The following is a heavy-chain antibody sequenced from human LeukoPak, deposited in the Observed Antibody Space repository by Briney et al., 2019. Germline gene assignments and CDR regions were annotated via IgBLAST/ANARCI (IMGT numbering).Heavy chain of an antibody. CDR2: INPNSGGT. D-gene: IGHD2/OR15-2a*01. CDR3: ARDPLLRRGQSYYYYYMDV. CDR1: GYTFTGYY. J-gene: IGHJ6*03. V-gene: IGHV1-2*02. Sequence: ASVKVSCKASGYTFTGYYMHWVRQAPGQGLEWMGWINPNSGGTNYAQKFQGRVTMTRDTSISTAYMELSRLRSDDTAVYYCARDPLLRRGQSYYYYYMDVWGKGTTVTVSS.